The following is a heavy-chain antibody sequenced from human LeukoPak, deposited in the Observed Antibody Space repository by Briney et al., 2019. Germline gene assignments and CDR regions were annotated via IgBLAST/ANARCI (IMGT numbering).Heavy chain of an antibody. CDR1: GYTFTSYD. CDR2: MNPNSGNT. CDR3: ARVYDSSGYWPPNDAFDI. V-gene: IGHV1-8*01. D-gene: IGHD3-22*01. J-gene: IGHJ3*02. Sequence: ASVKVSCKASGYTFTSYDINWVRQATGQGLEWMGWMNPNSGNTGYAQKFQGRVTMTRNTSISTAYMELSSLRSEDTAVYYCARVYDSSGYWPPNDAFDIWGQGTMVTVSS.